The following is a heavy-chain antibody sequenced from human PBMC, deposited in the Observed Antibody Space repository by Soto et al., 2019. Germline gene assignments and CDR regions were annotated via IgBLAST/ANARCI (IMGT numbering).Heavy chain of an antibody. J-gene: IGHJ4*02. CDR3: AQDAQWELLLRYFDY. CDR1: GFTFRNYA. CDR2: IGGSGDST. V-gene: IGHV3-23*01. Sequence: EVQLLESGGDLVQPGGSLRLSCAASGFTFRNYALSWVRQAPGKGLEWVSGIGGSGDSTYYADTVKGRFTISRDNSKNTLYLQMNSLRAEDTAVYYCAQDAQWELLLRYFDYWGQGTLVTVSS. D-gene: IGHD1-26*01.